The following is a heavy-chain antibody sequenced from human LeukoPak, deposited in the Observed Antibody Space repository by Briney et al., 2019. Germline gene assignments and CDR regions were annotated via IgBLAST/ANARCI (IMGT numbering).Heavy chain of an antibody. CDR2: ISGSLSSSSTTI. CDR1: GFTFSSYA. CDR3: ARDRTAYYVSGSLI. J-gene: IGHJ3*02. Sequence: GGSLRLSCAASGFTFSSYAMSWVRQAPGKGLEWVSYISGSLSSSSTTIYYADSVNGRFTISRDNTKNSLYLQMNSLRAEDTAVYYCARDRTAYYVSGSLIWGQGTMVTVSS. D-gene: IGHD3-10*01. V-gene: IGHV3-48*04.